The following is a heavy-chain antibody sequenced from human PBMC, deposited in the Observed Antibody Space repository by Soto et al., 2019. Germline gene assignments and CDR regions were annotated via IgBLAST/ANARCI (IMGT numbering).Heavy chain of an antibody. Sequence: GGSLRLSCAASGFTFSSYAMHWVRQAPGKGLEWVAVISYDGSNKYYADSVKGRFTISRDNSKNTLYLQMNSLRAEDTAVYYCAMPYYYDSSGSGLDVWRQGTTVTASS. CDR3: AMPYYYDSSGSGLDV. D-gene: IGHD3-22*01. V-gene: IGHV3-30-3*01. CDR1: GFTFSSYA. CDR2: ISYDGSNK. J-gene: IGHJ6*02.